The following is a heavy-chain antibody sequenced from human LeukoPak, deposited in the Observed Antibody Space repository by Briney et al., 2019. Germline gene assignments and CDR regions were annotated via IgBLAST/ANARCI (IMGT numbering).Heavy chain of an antibody. J-gene: IGHJ2*01. CDR2: IYTSGST. D-gene: IGHD3-10*01. V-gene: IGHV4-4*07. CDR3: ARLSYPVPRYWYFDL. CDR1: GGSISSYY. Sequence: SETLSLTCTVSGGSISSYYWSWIRQPAGKGLEWIGRIYTSGSTNYNPSLKSRVTMSVDTSKNQFSLKLSSVTAADTAVYYCARLSYPVPRYWYFDLWGRGTLVTVSS.